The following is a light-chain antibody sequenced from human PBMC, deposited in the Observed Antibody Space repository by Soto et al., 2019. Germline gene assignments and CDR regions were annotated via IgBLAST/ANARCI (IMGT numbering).Light chain of an antibody. CDR2: EVT. V-gene: IGLV2-8*01. J-gene: IGLJ1*01. CDR3: TSHAGTNNFPYV. Sequence: QSALTQPPSASGAPGPSVTISCTGNSRDVGAYNYVSWYQHRPGKAPKLMIYEVTKRPSGVPDRFSGAKSGNTASLTVSGLQAEDEDDSYCTSHAGTNNFPYVFGAGTKLTVL. CDR1: SRDVGAYNY.